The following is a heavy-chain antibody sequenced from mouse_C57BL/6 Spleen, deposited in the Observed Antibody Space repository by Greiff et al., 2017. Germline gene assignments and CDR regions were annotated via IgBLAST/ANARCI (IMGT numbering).Heavy chain of an antibody. V-gene: IGHV14-4*01. CDR1: GFNIKDDY. J-gene: IGHJ1*03. CDR2: IDPENGDT. Sequence: VQLKESGAELVRPGASVKLSCTASGFNIKDDYMHWVKQRPEQGLEWIGWIDPENGDTEYASKFQGKATITADTSSNTAYLQLSSLTSEDTAVYYCTTYGSSSHWYFGVWGTGTTVTVSS. CDR3: TTYGSSSHWYFGV. D-gene: IGHD1-1*01.